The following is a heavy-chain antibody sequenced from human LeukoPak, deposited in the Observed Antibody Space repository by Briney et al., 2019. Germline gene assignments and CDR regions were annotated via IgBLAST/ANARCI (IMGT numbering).Heavy chain of an antibody. D-gene: IGHD3-22*01. CDR3: ARRHSSAYHYELDY. J-gene: IGHJ4*02. V-gene: IGHV5-51*01. CDR2: IYPGDSDT. CDR1: GYNFITYW. Sequence: GESLKISCKGSGYNFITYWIGWVRQMPGKGLEWMGIIYPGDSDTRYSPSFQGQVTISADKSISTAYLQWSSLKASDTAVYYCARRHSSAYHYELDYWGQGTLVTVSS.